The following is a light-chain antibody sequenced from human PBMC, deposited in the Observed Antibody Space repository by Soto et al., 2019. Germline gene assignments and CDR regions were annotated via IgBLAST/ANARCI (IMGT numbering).Light chain of an antibody. CDR2: GAS. CDR3: QQYNNWPQT. Sequence: EIVMTQSPATLSVSPGERATLSCRASQSVSSKLAWYQQKPGQAPRLLIYGASTRATGIPARFSGSGSGTEXTXTXSSLQSEDFAVYYCQQYNNWPQTFGQGTKVEIK. CDR1: QSVSSK. V-gene: IGKV3-15*01. J-gene: IGKJ1*01.